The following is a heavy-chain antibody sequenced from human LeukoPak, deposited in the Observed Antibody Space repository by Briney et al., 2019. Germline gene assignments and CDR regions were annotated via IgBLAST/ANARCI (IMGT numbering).Heavy chain of an antibody. V-gene: IGHV1-46*01. Sequence: ASVKVSCKASGYTFTSYYMHWVRQAPGQGLEWMGIINPSGGSTSYAQKFQGRVTMTRDMSTSTVYMELSSLRSEDTAVYYCVRAGYYDRAFDYWGQGTLVTVSS. CDR3: VRAGYYDRAFDY. J-gene: IGHJ4*02. CDR1: GYTFTSYY. CDR2: INPSGGST. D-gene: IGHD3-10*02.